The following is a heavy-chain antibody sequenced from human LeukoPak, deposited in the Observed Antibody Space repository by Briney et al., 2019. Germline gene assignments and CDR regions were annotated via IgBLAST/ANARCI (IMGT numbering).Heavy chain of an antibody. CDR1: GFTFSSYS. D-gene: IGHD1-26*01. V-gene: IGHV3-48*01. CDR3: ARDLVGASRNRVYT. J-gene: IGHJ4*02. Sequence: GGSLRLSCAASGFTFSSYSMNWVRQAPGKGLEWVSYISSSSSTIYYADSVKGRFTISRDNAKNSLYLQMNSLRAEDTAVYYCARDLVGASRNRVYTWGQGTLVTVSS. CDR2: ISSSSSTI.